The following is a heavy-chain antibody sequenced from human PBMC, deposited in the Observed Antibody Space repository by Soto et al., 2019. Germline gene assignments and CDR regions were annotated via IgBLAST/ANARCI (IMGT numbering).Heavy chain of an antibody. CDR2: IYHSGST. Sequence: TLSLTCTVSGGSISSGAFSWRWIRRPPGRGLDWSGYIYHSGSTYYIPSLKSRVTISVDTPKNQFSLKMSSVTAADTAVDSSARDRYSYGSGSYYYHAMEVWGHGTTVTVSS. D-gene: IGHD3-10*01. J-gene: IGHJ6*02. CDR1: GGSISSGAFS. CDR3: ARDRYSYGSGSYYYHAMEV. V-gene: IGHV4-31*03.